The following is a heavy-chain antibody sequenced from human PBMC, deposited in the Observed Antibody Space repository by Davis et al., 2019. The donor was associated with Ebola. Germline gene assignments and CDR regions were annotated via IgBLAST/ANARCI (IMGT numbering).Heavy chain of an antibody. CDR3: ARWDGRGYFGGPVDH. Sequence: GESLKISCAASGFTFRSYWMSWVRQAPGKGLEWVANIKEDGSDNYYVDSVKGRFTISRDNAKNSLHLQMNTLRVEDTAVYYCARWDGRGYFGGPVDHWGQGTLVTVSS. D-gene: IGHD5-12*01. V-gene: IGHV3-7*03. J-gene: IGHJ4*02. CDR1: GFTFRSYW. CDR2: IKEDGSDN.